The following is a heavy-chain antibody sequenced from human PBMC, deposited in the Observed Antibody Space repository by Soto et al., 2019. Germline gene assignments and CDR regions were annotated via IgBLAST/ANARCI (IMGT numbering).Heavy chain of an antibody. CDR3: ARHGSN. J-gene: IGHJ4*02. CDR2: IYYSGIP. V-gene: IGHV4-39*01. CDR1: GVSISNSSYY. Sequence: QLQLPESGPGLVKPSETLSLTCTVSGVSISNSSYYWGWIRRPPGKGLEWSGTIYYSGIPYYNPSLKSRVTISVDTSKNQFSLKLTSVTAADTAVYYCARHGSNWGQGTLVTVSS.